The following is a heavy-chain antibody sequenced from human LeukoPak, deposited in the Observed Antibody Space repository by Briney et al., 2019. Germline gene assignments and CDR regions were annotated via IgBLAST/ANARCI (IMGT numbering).Heavy chain of an antibody. CDR3: ARGTKLGNWFDP. Sequence: SETLSLTCAVYGGSFSGYYWSWIRQPPGKGLEWIGEINHSGSTNYNPSLKSRVTISVDTSKNQFSLKLSSVTAADTAVDYCARGTKLGNWFDPWGQGTLVTVSS. J-gene: IGHJ5*02. CDR1: GGSFSGYY. V-gene: IGHV4-34*01. D-gene: IGHD7-27*01. CDR2: INHSGST.